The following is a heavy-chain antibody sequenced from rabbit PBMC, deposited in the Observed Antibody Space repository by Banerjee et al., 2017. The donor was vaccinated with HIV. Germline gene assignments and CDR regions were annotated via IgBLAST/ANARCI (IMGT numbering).Heavy chain of an antibody. D-gene: IGHD8-1*01. CDR3: ARAGSGYATGAFDP. Sequence: QEQLVESGGGLVQPEGSLTLTCTASGFSFSSSDAMCWVRQAPGKGLEWIACIGAGSSGSTYYATWAKGRFTISKTSSTTVTLQMTSLTAADTATYFCARAGSGYATGAFDPWGQGTLVTVS. CDR2: IGAGSSGST. V-gene: IGHV1S45*01. J-gene: IGHJ2*01. CDR1: GFSFSSSDA.